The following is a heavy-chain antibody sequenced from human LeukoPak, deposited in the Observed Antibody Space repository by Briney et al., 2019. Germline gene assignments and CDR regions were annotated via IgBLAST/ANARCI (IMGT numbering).Heavy chain of an antibody. J-gene: IGHJ4*01. CDR2: ISSSSSYI. Sequence: PGGSLRLSCAASGFTFSSYSMNWVRHAPGKGLEWVSSISSSSSYIYYADSVKGRFTISRDNAKNSLYLQMNSLRAEDTAVYYCAKLGQLATEVVYWGQGTLVTVSS. CDR3: AKLGQLATEVVY. V-gene: IGHV3-21*04. CDR1: GFTFSSYS. D-gene: IGHD6-13*01.